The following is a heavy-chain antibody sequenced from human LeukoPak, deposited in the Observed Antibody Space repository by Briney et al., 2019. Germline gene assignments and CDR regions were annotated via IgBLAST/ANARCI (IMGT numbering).Heavy chain of an antibody. CDR3: AKGAGYDFWRA. Sequence: GGSLRLSCAASGFTFSSYSMNWVRQVPGKGLEWVSSISSSSSYIYYADSVKGRFAISRDDSKNTLYLQMNSLRAEDTAVYYCAKGAGYDFWRAWGQGTLVTVSS. CDR1: GFTFSSYS. D-gene: IGHD3-3*01. CDR2: ISSSSSYI. J-gene: IGHJ5*02. V-gene: IGHV3-21*04.